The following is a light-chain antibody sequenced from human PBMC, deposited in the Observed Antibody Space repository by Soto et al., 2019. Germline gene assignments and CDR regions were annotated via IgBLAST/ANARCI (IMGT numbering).Light chain of an antibody. V-gene: IGLV2-14*01. J-gene: IGLJ3*02. CDR3: SSYTSSSTWV. Sequence: QSALTQPASVSGSPGQSITISCTGTSSDIGDYDYVSWYQQHPGKAPKLMIYEVITRPSGVSDRLSGSKSGNTASLTISGLQAEDEADFYCSSYTSSSTWVFGGGTKVTVL. CDR2: EVI. CDR1: SSDIGDYDY.